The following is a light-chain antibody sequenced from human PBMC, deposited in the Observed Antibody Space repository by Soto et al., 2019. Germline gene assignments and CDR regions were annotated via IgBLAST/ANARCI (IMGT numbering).Light chain of an antibody. CDR3: HHYNSYSEA. V-gene: IGKV1-5*03. CDR2: KAS. CDR1: QTISSW. Sequence: DIQMTQSPSTLSGSVGDRVTITCRASQTISSWLAWYQQKPGKAPKLLIYKASTLKSGVPSRFSGSGSGTEFTLPISSLQPDDFATYYCHHYNSYSEAFGQGTKV. J-gene: IGKJ1*01.